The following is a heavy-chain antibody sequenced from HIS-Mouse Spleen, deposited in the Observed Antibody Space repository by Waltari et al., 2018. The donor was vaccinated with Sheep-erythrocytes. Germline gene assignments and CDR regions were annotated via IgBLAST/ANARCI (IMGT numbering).Heavy chain of an antibody. CDR1: GFSLSNARMG. Sequence: QVTLKESGPVLVKPTETLTLTCTVSGFSLSNARMGVSWIRQPPGKALEWLAHIFSNHEKSYSTSMKSRLTISKDTSKSQVVLTMTNMDPVDTATYYCARITSYYDFWSTYNKDYFDYWGQGTLVTVSS. CDR3: ARITSYYDFWSTYNKDYFDY. V-gene: IGHV2-26*01. D-gene: IGHD3-3*01. CDR2: IFSNHEK. J-gene: IGHJ4*02.